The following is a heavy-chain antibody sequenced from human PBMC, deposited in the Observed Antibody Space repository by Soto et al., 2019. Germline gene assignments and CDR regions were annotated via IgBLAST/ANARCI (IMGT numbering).Heavy chain of an antibody. Sequence: GGSLRLSCAASGFSVSTYHMSWVRQAPGKGLEWVSGIDSDAKTFYADAVNGRFIISRDNSENTLFLQLNSLRAEDTAVYFCARDGYSFALNFWGPGTLVTVSS. V-gene: IGHV3-53*01. J-gene: IGHJ4*02. CDR2: IDSDAKT. CDR1: GFSVSTYH. D-gene: IGHD5-18*01. CDR3: ARDGYSFALNF.